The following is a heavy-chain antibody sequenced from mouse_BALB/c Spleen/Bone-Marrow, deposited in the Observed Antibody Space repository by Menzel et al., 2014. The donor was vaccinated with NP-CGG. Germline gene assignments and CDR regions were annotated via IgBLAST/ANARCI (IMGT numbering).Heavy chain of an antibody. V-gene: IGHV1-87*01. Sequence: QVQLQQPGAELARPGASVKLSCKTSGYTFTTYWMQWVKQRPGQGLEWIGAIYPGEGDTRYTQKFKGKATLTADKSSSTAYMRLSNLTSEDSAVYYCSREPSNWGYYWGQGTTLTVSS. CDR1: GYTFTTYW. CDR3: SREPSNWGYY. J-gene: IGHJ2*01. CDR2: IYPGEGDT.